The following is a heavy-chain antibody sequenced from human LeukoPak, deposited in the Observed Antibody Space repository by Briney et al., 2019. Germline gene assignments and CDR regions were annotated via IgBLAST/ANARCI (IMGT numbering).Heavy chain of an antibody. V-gene: IGHV4-59*01. Sequence: SETLSLTCTVSGGSISSYYWSWIRQPPGKGLEWIGYIYYSGSTNYNPSLKSRVTISVDTSKNQFSLKLSSVTAADTAVYYCARDRYSSSWYTGWFDPWGQGALVTVSS. CDR3: ARDRYSSSWYTGWFDP. CDR1: GGSISSYY. CDR2: IYYSGST. J-gene: IGHJ5*02. D-gene: IGHD6-13*01.